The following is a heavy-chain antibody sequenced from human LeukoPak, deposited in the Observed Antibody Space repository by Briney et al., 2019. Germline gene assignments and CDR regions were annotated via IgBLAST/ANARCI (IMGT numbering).Heavy chain of an antibody. D-gene: IGHD5-12*01. CDR2: IIPILNTA. V-gene: IGHV1-69*04. CDR1: GGFSNYA. J-gene: IGHJ4*02. CDR3: ARAHSGYDVKYFAY. Sequence: SVKVSCKASGGFSNYAINWVRQAPGQGLEWMGRIIPILNTANSAEKFQGRVTITADKFTNTAYMELSSLRSEDTAIYYCARAHSGYDVKYFAYWGQGTLVTVSS.